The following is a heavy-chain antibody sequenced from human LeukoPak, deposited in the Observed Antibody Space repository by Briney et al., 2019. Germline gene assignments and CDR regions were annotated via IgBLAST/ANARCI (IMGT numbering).Heavy chain of an antibody. V-gene: IGHV3-49*04. Sequence: GGSLRLSCTASGFTFGDYAMSWVRQAPGKGLEWVGFIRSKAYGGTTEYAASVKGRFTISRDDSKGIAYLQMNSLKTEDTAVYYCTRFPIVGASGILDYWGQGTLVTVSS. CDR1: GFTFGDYA. D-gene: IGHD1-26*01. J-gene: IGHJ4*02. CDR2: IRSKAYGGTT. CDR3: TRFPIVGASGILDY.